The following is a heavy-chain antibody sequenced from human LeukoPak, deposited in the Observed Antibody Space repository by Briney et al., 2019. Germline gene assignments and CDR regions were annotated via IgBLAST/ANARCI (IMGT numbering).Heavy chain of an antibody. Sequence: SETLSLTCTVSGGSISSYYWSWIRQPPGKGLEWIGYIYYSGSTNYNPSLKSRVTISVDTSKNQFSLKLSSETAADTAVYYCARRLSYGSGSPYFDYWGQGTLVTVSS. CDR3: ARRLSYGSGSPYFDY. V-gene: IGHV4-59*01. J-gene: IGHJ4*02. D-gene: IGHD3-10*01. CDR1: GGSISSYY. CDR2: IYYSGST.